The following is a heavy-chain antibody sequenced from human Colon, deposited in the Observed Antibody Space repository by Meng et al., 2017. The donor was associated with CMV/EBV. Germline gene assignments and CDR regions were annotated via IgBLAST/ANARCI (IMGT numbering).Heavy chain of an antibody. J-gene: IGHJ6*02. CDR2: ISAYNGNT. CDR1: GHTFNVYC. Sequence: ASVKVSCKASGHTFNVYCIHWVRPAPGQGLEWMGWISAYNGNTNYAQKLQGRVTMTTDTSTSTAYMELRSLRSDDTAVYYCARDRLRYYYYYGMDVWGQGTTVTVSS. CDR3: ARDRLRYYYYYGMDV. V-gene: IGHV1-18*04.